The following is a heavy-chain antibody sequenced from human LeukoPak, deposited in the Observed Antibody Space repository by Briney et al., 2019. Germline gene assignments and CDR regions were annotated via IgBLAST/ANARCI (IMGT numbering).Heavy chain of an antibody. CDR3: ARDRGSYAWDY. J-gene: IGHJ4*02. D-gene: IGHD5-12*01. Sequence: PGGSLRLSCAASGFTASSNYMNWVRQAPGKGLEWVSVIYSGGSTYYADSVKGRFTISRDNSKNTLYLRMNSLRPEDTAVYYCARDRGSYAWDYWGQGNLVTVSS. CDR2: IYSGGST. CDR1: GFTASSNY. V-gene: IGHV3-66*02.